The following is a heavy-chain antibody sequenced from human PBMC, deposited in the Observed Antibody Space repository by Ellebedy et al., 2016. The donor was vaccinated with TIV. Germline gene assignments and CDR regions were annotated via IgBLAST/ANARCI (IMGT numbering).Heavy chain of an antibody. D-gene: IGHD3-22*01. CDR3: AKVGRRYYESSGDP. V-gene: IGHV3-23*01. CDR2: ISAGGGAT. CDR1: GFSFNNYG. J-gene: IGHJ5*02. Sequence: GESLKISCAASGFSFNNYGIHWVRQAPGKGLEWVSTISAGGGATYYADSVKGRFNISRDNSENTLYLQMNSLRAEDTAVYYCAKVGRRYYESSGDPWGQGSLVTVSS.